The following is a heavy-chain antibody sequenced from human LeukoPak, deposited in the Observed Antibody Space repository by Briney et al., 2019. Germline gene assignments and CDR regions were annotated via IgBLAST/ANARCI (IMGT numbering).Heavy chain of an antibody. CDR1: GFTFSSYW. D-gene: IGHD3-22*01. Sequence: GGSLRLSCEASGFTFSSYWMHWVRQAPGKGLVWVSLISGDGSTTIYADSVKGRFTISRDNAKNTLFLQMNSLRAEDSAVYYCAKRSKGGDSTGYYYYFDLWGRGTLVTVSS. CDR3: AKRSKGGDSTGYYYYFDL. V-gene: IGHV3-74*01. CDR2: ISGDGSTT. J-gene: IGHJ2*01.